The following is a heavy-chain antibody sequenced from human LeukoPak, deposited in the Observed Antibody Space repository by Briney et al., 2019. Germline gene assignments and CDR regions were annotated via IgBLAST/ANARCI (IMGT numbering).Heavy chain of an antibody. V-gene: IGHV4-59*01. CDR1: GDSISSYY. J-gene: IGHJ4*02. D-gene: IGHD2-15*01. CDR3: ARGARYCSGGSCLDY. Sequence: SETLSLTCTVSGDSISSYYWSWIRQPPGKGLEWIGYIYYSGSTNYNPSLKSRVTISVDTSKNQFSLKLSSVTAADTAVYYCARGARYCSGGSCLDYWGQGTLATVSS. CDR2: IYYSGST.